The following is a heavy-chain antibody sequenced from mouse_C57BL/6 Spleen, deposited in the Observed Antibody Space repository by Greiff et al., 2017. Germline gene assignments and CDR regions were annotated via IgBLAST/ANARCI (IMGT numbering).Heavy chain of an antibody. D-gene: IGHD3-2*02. CDR3: ARSDGTAQSYFDY. CDR1: GYTFTSYW. J-gene: IGHJ2*01. Sequence: QVQLQQPGAELVKPGASVKLSCKASGYTFTSYWMQWVKQRPGQGLEWIGAIDPSDSYTNYNQKFKGKATLTVDTSSSTAYMQLSSLTSEDSAVYYCARSDGTAQSYFDYWGQGTTLTVAS. CDR2: IDPSDSYT. V-gene: IGHV1-50*01.